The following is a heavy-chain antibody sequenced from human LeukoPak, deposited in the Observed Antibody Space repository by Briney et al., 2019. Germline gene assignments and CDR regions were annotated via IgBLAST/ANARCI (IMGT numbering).Heavy chain of an antibody. D-gene: IGHD5-24*01. CDR2: IWYDGSNK. J-gene: IGHJ6*02. Sequence: PGRSLRLSCAVSGFTFSNYGMHWVRQAPGKGLEWVAVIWYDGSNKYYADSVKGRLTISRDNSKNTLFLQMNSLRAEDSAVYYCARGATIWYGMDVWGQGTTVTVSS. V-gene: IGHV3-33*01. CDR3: ARGATIWYGMDV. CDR1: GFTFSNYG.